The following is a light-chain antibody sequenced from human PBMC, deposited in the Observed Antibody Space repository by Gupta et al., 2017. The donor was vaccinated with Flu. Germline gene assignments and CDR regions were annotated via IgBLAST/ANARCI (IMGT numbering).Light chain of an antibody. V-gene: IGKV4-1*01. CDR3: QQYYNTRWT. J-gene: IGKJ1*01. Sequence: DIVMFQSPASLAVSLGARATIDCKSSQRLLYIYDNKNYFAWYQQKPRQPPKVLISWASTRESGVPDRFIGSGSWTDFTLTITSLQAEDVAVYYCQQYYNTRWTFGQGTKVEI. CDR1: QRLLYIYDNKNY. CDR2: WAS.